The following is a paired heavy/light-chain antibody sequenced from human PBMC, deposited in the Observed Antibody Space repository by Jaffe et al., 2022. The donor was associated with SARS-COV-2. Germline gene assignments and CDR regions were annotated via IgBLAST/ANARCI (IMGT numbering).Heavy chain of an antibody. J-gene: IGHJ6*02. V-gene: IGHV1-18*01. CDR2: ISGYNGNT. CDR1: GYTFTSYG. D-gene: IGHD3-3*01. Sequence: QVQLVQSGAEVKKPGASVKVSCKASGYTFTSYGISWVRQAPGQGLEWVGWISGYNGNTYYAQKLQDRVTMTTDTSTSTAYMELRSLSSDDTAVYHCARDSGSAFYDFWSGSGYYYGMDVWGQGTTVTVSS. CDR3: ARDSGSAFYDFWSGSGYYYGMDV.
Light chain of an antibody. CDR3: MQGTHWPRT. CDR2: KVS. Sequence: DVVMTQSPLSLPVTLGQPASISCRSSQSLVYSDGNTYLNWFQQRPGQSPRRLIYKVSNRDSGVPDRFSGSGSGTDFTLKISRVEAEDVGVYYCMQGTHWPRTFGRGTKLEIK. V-gene: IGKV2-30*01. J-gene: IGKJ2*01. CDR1: QSLVYSDGNTY.